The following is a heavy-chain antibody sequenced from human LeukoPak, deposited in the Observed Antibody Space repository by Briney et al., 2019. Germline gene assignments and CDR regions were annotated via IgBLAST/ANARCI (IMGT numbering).Heavy chain of an antibody. CDR2: INPNSGGT. Sequence: ASVKVSCKASGYTFTGYYTHWVRQAPGQGLEWMGWINPNSGGTNYAQKFQGRVTVTRDTSISTAYMELSRLRSDDTAVYYCAREGIAAAGIQHWGQGTLVTVSS. D-gene: IGHD6-13*01. CDR3: AREGIAAAGIQH. V-gene: IGHV1-2*02. CDR1: GYTFTGYY. J-gene: IGHJ1*01.